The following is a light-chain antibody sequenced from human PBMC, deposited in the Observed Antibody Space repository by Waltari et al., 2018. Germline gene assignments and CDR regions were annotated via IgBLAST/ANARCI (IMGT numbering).Light chain of an antibody. V-gene: IGLV2-23*02. CDR1: STDVGTYNR. CDR3: CSYVGLGTYV. J-gene: IGLJ1*01. CDR2: EVT. Sequence: QSGLAQPSSAPGSPGQSITITCTGTSTDVGTYNRISRYQPRPGKAPRILIYEVTKRAPGTSDRFSASKSGNTASLSISGLQAQEDEADYYCCSYVGLGTYVFGTGTKVTV.